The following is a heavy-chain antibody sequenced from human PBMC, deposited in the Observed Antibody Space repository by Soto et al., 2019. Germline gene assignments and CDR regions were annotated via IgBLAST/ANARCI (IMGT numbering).Heavy chain of an antibody. J-gene: IGHJ4*02. V-gene: IGHV3-11*06. CDR3: ARGGTTVTDF. CDR1: GFTFNDYY. Sequence: QVQLVESGGGLVKPGGSLRLSCVASGFTFNDYYMSWIRQAPGKGLEWVSYISSSSGYKNYADSVKGRFTISKDNARNSLYLQMNSLGAEDTAVYFCARGGTTVTDFWGQGTLVTVSS. D-gene: IGHD4-17*01. CDR2: ISSSSGYK.